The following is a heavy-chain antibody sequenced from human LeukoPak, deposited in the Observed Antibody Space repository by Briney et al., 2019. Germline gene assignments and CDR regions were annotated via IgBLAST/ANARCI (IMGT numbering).Heavy chain of an antibody. V-gene: IGHV3-11*04. CDR3: ARDHGSITMIVVATEYYFDY. Sequence: GGSLRLSGAASGFTFSDYYMSWIRHAPGKGLEWVSYISSSGSTIYYADSVKGRFTISRDNAKNQLYLQMNSLRAEHTAVYYCARDHGSITMIVVATEYYFDYWGQGALFTVSS. J-gene: IGHJ4*02. D-gene: IGHD3-22*01. CDR2: ISSSGSTI. CDR1: GFTFSDYY.